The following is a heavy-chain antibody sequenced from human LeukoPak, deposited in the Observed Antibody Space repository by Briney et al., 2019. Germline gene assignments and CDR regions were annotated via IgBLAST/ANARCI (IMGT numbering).Heavy chain of an antibody. Sequence: GGSLRLSCAASGFTFSSYAMSWVRQAPGKGLERVSAISGSGGSTYYADSVKGRFTISRDNSKNTLYLQMNSLRAEDTAVYYCAKGHSGYDSEFDYWGQGTLVTVSS. D-gene: IGHD5-12*01. CDR3: AKGHSGYDSEFDY. J-gene: IGHJ4*02. CDR2: ISGSGGST. CDR1: GFTFSSYA. V-gene: IGHV3-23*01.